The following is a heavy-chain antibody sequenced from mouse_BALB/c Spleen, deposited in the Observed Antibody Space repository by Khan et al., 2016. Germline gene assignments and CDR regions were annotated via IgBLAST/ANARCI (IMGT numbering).Heavy chain of an antibody. J-gene: IGHJ4*01. V-gene: IGHV1-54*01. CDR2: INPGSGGT. Sequence: QVQLKQSGAELVRPGTSVKVSCKASGYAFTNYLIEWVKQRPGQGLEWIGVINPGSGGTNYNEKFKGKATLTADKSSSTAYMQLSSLTSDDSAVYLCARYDGNCYAMDYWGQGPSVTVSS. CDR1: GYAFTNYL. CDR3: ARYDGNCYAMDY. D-gene: IGHD2-3*01.